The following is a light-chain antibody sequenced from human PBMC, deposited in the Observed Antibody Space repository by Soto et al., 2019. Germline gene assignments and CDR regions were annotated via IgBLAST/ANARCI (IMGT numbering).Light chain of an antibody. Sequence: QSALTQPRSVSGSPGQSVTISYTGTSSDVGGYNFVSWYQQHPGKAPKLMIYDVNKRPSGVPGRFSGSKSGNTASLTISGLHAEDEADYYCCSYAGTYTHYVFGTGTKLTVL. CDR1: SSDVGGYNF. CDR3: CSYAGTYTHYV. V-gene: IGLV2-11*01. CDR2: DVN. J-gene: IGLJ1*01.